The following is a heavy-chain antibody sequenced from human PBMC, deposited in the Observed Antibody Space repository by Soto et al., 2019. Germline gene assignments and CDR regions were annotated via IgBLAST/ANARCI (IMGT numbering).Heavy chain of an antibody. J-gene: IGHJ6*02. CDR1: GYTFTSYV. Sequence: QVQLVQSGAEVKKPGASVKVSCKASGYTFTSYVVSWVRQAPGQGLEWMGWISGYNGNTNYAQKLQGRVTMTTDTSTRAAYMELRSLSSDDTAVYYCGRAGKYYYGSGSPYYSGMDVWGQGITVTVSS. CDR3: GRAGKYYYGSGSPYYSGMDV. D-gene: IGHD3-10*01. CDR2: ISGYNGNT. V-gene: IGHV1-18*04.